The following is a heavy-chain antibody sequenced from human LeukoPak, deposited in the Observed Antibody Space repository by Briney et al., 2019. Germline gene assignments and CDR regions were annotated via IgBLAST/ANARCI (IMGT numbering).Heavy chain of an antibody. D-gene: IGHD2-15*01. CDR2: ISRSGSTK. CDR1: GFTFSDYN. J-gene: IGHJ4*02. Sequence: GGSLRLSCAASGFTFSDYNMRWIRQAPGKGLEWVSSISRSGSTKYYADSVKGRFTISRDNAKNSLYLQMNSLRAEDTAVYYCARALVVVAAHFDYWGQGTLVTVSS. V-gene: IGHV3-11*04. CDR3: ARALVVVAAHFDY.